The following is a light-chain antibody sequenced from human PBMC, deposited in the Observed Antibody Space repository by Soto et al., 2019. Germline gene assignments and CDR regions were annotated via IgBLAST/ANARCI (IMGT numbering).Light chain of an antibody. Sequence: DIPMTQSPSTLTASVGDRVTITCRASQSIARWLAWYQQKPGNAPKVLISGASNLESGVPSRFSGSGFATQFTLTIISLQPDDLETYYWQQYDTYWTFGQGTKVEI. CDR2: GAS. CDR3: QQYDTYWT. CDR1: QSIARW. J-gene: IGKJ1*01. V-gene: IGKV1-5*01.